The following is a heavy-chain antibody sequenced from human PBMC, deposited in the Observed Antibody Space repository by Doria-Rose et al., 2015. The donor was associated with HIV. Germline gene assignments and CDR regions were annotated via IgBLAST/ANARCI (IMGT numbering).Heavy chain of an antibody. CDR3: ATGVTLDY. CDR1: GFTFSSHR. V-gene: IGHV3-21*01. Sequence: VQLVQSGGGLVRPGGSLRLSCATSGFTFSSHRINWVRQATGKGLEWVSSISSTSAYINYADSVSGRFTISRDNARNSLYLQMDSLRAEDTAIYYCATGVTLDYWGQGTLVTVSS. D-gene: IGHD3-10*01. CDR2: ISSTSAYI. J-gene: IGHJ4*02.